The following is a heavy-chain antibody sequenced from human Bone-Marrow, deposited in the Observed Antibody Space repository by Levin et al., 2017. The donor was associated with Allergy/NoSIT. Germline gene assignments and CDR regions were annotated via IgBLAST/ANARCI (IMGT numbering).Heavy chain of an antibody. Sequence: GGSLRLSCAASGFPFGSHAMSWVRQAPGKGLEWVSGVYGSGISTFYADSVKGRFTISRDNSKNTVYLQMNSLRAEDMAVYYCAKNYGDRVNWFDSWGQVTLVTVSS. CDR3: AKNYGDRVNWFDS. CDR2: VYGSGIST. CDR1: GFPFGSHA. J-gene: IGHJ5*01. D-gene: IGHD4-17*01. V-gene: IGHV3-23*05.